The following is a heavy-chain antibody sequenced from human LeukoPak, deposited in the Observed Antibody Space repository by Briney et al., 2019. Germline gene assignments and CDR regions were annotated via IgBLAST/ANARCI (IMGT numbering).Heavy chain of an antibody. J-gene: IGHJ4*02. V-gene: IGHV3-30-3*02. CDR1: GFTFSRSA. CDR3: AKHGDYGDYDFDY. Sequence: PGGSLRLSCTDSGFTFSRSAMHWVRQAPGKGLEWVAVTSYDGIHKYYADSVKGRFTISRDNSKNTLYLQMNSLRAEDTAVYYCAKHGDYGDYDFDYWGQGTLVTVSS. D-gene: IGHD4-17*01. CDR2: TSYDGIHK.